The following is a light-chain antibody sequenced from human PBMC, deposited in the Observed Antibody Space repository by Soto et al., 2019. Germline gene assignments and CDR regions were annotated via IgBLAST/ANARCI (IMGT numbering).Light chain of an antibody. Sequence: QSVLTQPPSASGTPGQRVTISCAGSSSNIGSNTVNWYQQLPGTAPKLLIYSNNQRPAGVPDRLSGSKSGTSASLAISGLRSEDEADYYCAAWDDSLNGYYVFGTGTKVTVL. CDR1: SSNIGSNT. J-gene: IGLJ1*01. V-gene: IGLV1-44*01. CDR2: SNN. CDR3: AAWDDSLNGYYV.